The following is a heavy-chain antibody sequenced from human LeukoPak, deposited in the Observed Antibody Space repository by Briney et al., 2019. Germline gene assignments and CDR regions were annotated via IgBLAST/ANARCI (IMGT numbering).Heavy chain of an antibody. J-gene: IGHJ4*02. CDR3: AKDRDSYGYGGFDY. CDR2: ISWNSGSI. D-gene: IGHD5-18*01. Sequence: GGSLRLSCAASGFTFDDYAMHWVRQAPGKGLEWVSGISWNSGSIGYADSVKGRFTISRDNAKNSLYLQMNSLRAEDMALYYCAKDRDSYGYGGFDYWGQGTLVTVSS. V-gene: IGHV3-9*03. CDR1: GFTFDDYA.